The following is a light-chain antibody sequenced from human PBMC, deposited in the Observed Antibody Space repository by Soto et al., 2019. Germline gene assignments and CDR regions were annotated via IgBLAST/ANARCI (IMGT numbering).Light chain of an antibody. V-gene: IGKV1-39*01. CDR2: AAS. CDR1: QVVSAY. CDR3: QQSYSTPWT. J-gene: IGKJ1*01. Sequence: DIQMTQSPSSLSASVGDRVTITCRASQVVSAYLLWYQQKPRKAPKLLIYAASSLQSGVPSRFSGSGSGTDFTLTISSLQPEDFATYYCQQSYSTPWTFGQGTKVEIK.